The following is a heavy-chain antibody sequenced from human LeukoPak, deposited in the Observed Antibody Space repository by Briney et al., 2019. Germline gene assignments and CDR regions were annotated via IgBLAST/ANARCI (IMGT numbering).Heavy chain of an antibody. CDR1: LCILRDYN. CDR2: ISTSCSIV. J-gene: IGHJ4*02. Sequence: GWALTVSLLACLCILRDYNMNWIRQAPGKGVARVSYISTSCSIVNYRDSVQGRFTISRDNAKNSLYLQMNSLRAEDTAVYYCANAGNLFRSLNYWGPGTLVTVSS. CDR3: ANAGNLFRSLNY. V-gene: IGHV3-11*04. D-gene: IGHD4-23*01.